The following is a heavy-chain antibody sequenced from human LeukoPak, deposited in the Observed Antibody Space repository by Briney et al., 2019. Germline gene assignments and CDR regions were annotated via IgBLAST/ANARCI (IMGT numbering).Heavy chain of an antibody. CDR3: ARGYSGSYLEGAYFDY. V-gene: IGHV4-61*08. CDR2: IYYSGST. J-gene: IGHJ4*02. D-gene: IGHD1-26*01. CDR1: GGSISSGDYY. Sequence: PSETLSLTCTVSGGSISSGDYYWSWIRQPPGKGLEWIGYIYYSGSTNYNPSLRSRVTISVDTSKNQFSLKLNSVTAADTAVYYCARGYSGSYLEGAYFDYWGQGTLVTVSS.